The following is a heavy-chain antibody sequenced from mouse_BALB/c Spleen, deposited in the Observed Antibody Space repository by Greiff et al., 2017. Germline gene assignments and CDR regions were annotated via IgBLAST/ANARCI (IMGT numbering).Heavy chain of an antibody. CDR1: GYTFTSYW. Sequence: VQLQQSGSELARPGASVKLSCKASGYTFTSYWMQWVKQRPGQGLEWIGAIYPGDGDTRYTQKFKGKATLTADKSSSTAYMQLSSLASEDSAVYYCARGEGKLFVLDYWGQGTSVTVSS. CDR3: ARGEGKLFVLDY. CDR2: IYPGDGDT. J-gene: IGHJ4*01. V-gene: IGHV1-87*01.